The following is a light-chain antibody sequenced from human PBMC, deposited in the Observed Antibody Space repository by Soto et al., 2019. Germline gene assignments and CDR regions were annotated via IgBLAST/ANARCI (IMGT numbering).Light chain of an antibody. CDR2: GHS. Sequence: QSVLTQPPSVSGAPGQRVTISCTGSSSNIGADFDVHWYQHLPGTAPRLLIHGHSNRPSGVPDRFSGSKSGTSASLAITGLQAEDEADYYCQSYDSGLSGYVFGAGTKLTVL. J-gene: IGLJ1*01. CDR1: SSNIGADFD. CDR3: QSYDSGLSGYV. V-gene: IGLV1-40*01.